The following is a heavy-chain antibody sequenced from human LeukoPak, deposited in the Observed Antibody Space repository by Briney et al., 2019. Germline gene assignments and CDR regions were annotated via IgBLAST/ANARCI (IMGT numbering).Heavy chain of an antibody. D-gene: IGHD1-26*01. CDR3: VREGYGVGGAYDY. Sequence: GGSLRLSCAASGFTFSSYPMHWVRQAPGKGLEHVSVINTNGQTPDYANSVKGRFTISRDNSKNTLYLQMGRLRPEDMAVYYCVREGYGVGGAYDYWGQGTLVTVSS. V-gene: IGHV3-64*01. CDR2: INTNGQTP. J-gene: IGHJ4*02. CDR1: GFTFSSYP.